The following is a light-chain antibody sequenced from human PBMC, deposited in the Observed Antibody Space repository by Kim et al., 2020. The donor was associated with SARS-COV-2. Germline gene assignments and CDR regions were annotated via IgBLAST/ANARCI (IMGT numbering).Light chain of an antibody. CDR3: QAWDSSTVV. J-gene: IGLJ2*01. CDR1: KLGDKY. Sequence: GSPGKTASITCSGDKLGDKYACWYQQKPGQSPVLVIYQHNQRPSGIPERFSGSNSGNTATLTISGTQAMDEADYYCQAWDSSTVVFGGGTQLTVL. CDR2: QHN. V-gene: IGLV3-1*01.